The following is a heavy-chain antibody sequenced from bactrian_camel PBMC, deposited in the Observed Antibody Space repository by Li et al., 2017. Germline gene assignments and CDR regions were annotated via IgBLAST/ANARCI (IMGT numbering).Heavy chain of an antibody. CDR3: AADSARLAGRYSLCPGPYENDFHH. V-gene: IGHV3S53*01. D-gene: IGHD2*01. CDR2: IDTDGLP. CDR1: GYFDSDNC. Sequence: HVQLVESGGGSVQTGGSLRLSCSASGYFDSDNCMGWFRQVPGKQREGVAAIDTDGLPTYTDSMEDRFIISKGNAKNIVYLQMNDLRPEDTGIYYCAADSARLAGRYSLCPGPYENDFHHWGQGTQVTVS. J-gene: IGHJ4*01.